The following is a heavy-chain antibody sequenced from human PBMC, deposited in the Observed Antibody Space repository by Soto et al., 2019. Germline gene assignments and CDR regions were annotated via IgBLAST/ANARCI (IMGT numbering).Heavy chain of an antibody. D-gene: IGHD3-3*01. Sequence: SVKVSCKASGGTFSSYTISWVRQAPGQGLEWMGRIIPILGIANYAQKFQGRVTITADKSTSTAYMELSSLRSEDTAVYYCARALGDDFSYWFDPWGQGTLVTVSS. CDR3: ARALGDDFSYWFDP. J-gene: IGHJ5*02. CDR1: GGTFSSYT. V-gene: IGHV1-69*02. CDR2: IIPILGIA.